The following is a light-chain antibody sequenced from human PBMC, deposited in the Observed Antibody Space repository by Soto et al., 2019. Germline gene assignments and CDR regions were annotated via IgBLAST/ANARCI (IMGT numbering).Light chain of an antibody. CDR2: EVS. CDR3: SSYTSSNTLEGV. J-gene: IGLJ2*01. V-gene: IGLV2-14*01. CDR1: SSDVGGYNY. Sequence: QSVLTQPASVSGSPGQSITISCTGTSSDVGGYNYVSWYQQRPDKAPKLMIYEVSNRPSGVSNRFSGSKSGNTASLTISGLQAEDEADYYCSSYTSSNTLEGVFGGGTKLTVL.